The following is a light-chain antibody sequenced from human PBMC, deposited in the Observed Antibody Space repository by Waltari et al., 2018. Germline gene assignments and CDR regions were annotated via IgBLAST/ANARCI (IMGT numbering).Light chain of an antibody. V-gene: IGLV2-14*03. CDR2: DVS. CDR3: SSYTSSSTVV. J-gene: IGLJ2*01. CDR1: SSDVGGYNY. Sequence: QSALPQPASVSGSPGKSITIPCTGTSSDVGGYNYVPWYQQHPGKAPKLRIYDVSNRPSGVSNRFSGSKSGNTASLTISGLQAEDEADYYCSSYTSSSTVVFGGGTKLTVL.